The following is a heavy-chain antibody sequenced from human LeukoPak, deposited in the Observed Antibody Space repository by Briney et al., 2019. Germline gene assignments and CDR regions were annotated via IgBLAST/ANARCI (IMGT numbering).Heavy chain of an antibody. D-gene: IGHD3-10*01. CDR3: AKIGYYFDY. V-gene: IGHV3-23*01. Sequence: PGGSLRLSCAASGFTFSSHAMSWVRQAPGKGLEFVSGLIENGATTYYADSVKGRFTISRDNSRNTVYLQMTSLRAEDTAVYYCAKIGYYFDYWGQGTLVTVSS. CDR1: GFTFSSHA. CDR2: LIENGATT. J-gene: IGHJ4*02.